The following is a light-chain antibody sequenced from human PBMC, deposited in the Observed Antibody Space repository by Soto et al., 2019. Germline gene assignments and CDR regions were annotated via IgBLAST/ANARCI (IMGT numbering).Light chain of an antibody. Sequence: QSVLTQPPSVSAAPGQKVTISCSGSSSNIGNNYVSWYQQLPGTAPKLLIYDNNKRPSGIPDRFSGSKSGTSATLGITGLQTGDEADYYCGTWDSSRSAVFGTGTKLTVL. J-gene: IGLJ1*01. V-gene: IGLV1-51*01. CDR2: DNN. CDR1: SSNIGNNY. CDR3: GTWDSSRSAV.